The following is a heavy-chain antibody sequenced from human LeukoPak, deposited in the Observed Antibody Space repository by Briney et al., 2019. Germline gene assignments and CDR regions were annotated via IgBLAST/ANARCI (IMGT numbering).Heavy chain of an antibody. J-gene: IGHJ3*02. V-gene: IGHV3-30*01. Sequence: GRSLRLSCAASGFTFSSYAMHWVRQAPGKGLEWVAVISYDGSNKYYADSVKGRSTISRDNSKNTLYLQMNSLRAEDTAVYYCARVVGSGWLDAFDIWGQGTMVTVSS. D-gene: IGHD6-19*01. CDR1: GFTFSSYA. CDR3: ARVVGSGWLDAFDI. CDR2: ISYDGSNK.